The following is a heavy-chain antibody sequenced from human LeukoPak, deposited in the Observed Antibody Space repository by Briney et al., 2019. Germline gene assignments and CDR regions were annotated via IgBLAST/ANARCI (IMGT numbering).Heavy chain of an antibody. V-gene: IGHV3-21*01. CDR2: ISSSSSYI. CDR1: GFTSSSYS. CDR3: ATLPYSSSWYEHFDY. J-gene: IGHJ4*02. Sequence: PGGSLRLSCAASGFTSSSYSMNWVRQAPGRGLEWVSSISSSSSYIYYADSVKGRFTISRDNAKNSLYLQMNSLRAEDAAVYYCATLPYSSSWYEHFDYWGQGTLVTVSS. D-gene: IGHD6-13*01.